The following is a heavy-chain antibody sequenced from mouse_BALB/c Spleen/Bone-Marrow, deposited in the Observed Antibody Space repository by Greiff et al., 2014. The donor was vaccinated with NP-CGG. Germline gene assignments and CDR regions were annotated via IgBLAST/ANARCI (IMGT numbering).Heavy chain of an antibody. CDR3: ARYGDDY. V-gene: IGHV1-7*01. J-gene: IGHJ3*01. CDR1: DYTFTSYW. CDR2: IAPRTAKP. D-gene: IGHD2-13*01. Sequence: QVQLKESGAELAKPGASVKMSCKASDYTFTSYWIHWVKQRPGQGLEWMGYIAPRTAKPDTSQKFKDRATLTEDKSSRTASMRRSSLTSDDSAGYYCARYGDDYWGQGTLVTVSA.